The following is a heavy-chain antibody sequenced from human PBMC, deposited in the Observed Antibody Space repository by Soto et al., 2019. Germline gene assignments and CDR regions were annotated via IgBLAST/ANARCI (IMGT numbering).Heavy chain of an antibody. J-gene: IGHJ4*02. CDR3: TTFKLYYDYVWGSYRDGVHY. CDR2: IKSKTDGGTT. D-gene: IGHD3-16*02. Sequence: EVQLVESGGGLVKPGGSLRLSCAASGFTFSNAWMSWVRQAPGKGLEWVGRIKSKTDGGTTDYAAPVKGRFTISRDDSKNTLYLQMNSLKTEDTAVYYCTTFKLYYDYVWGSYRDGVHYWGQGTLVTVSS. V-gene: IGHV3-15*01. CDR1: GFTFSNAW.